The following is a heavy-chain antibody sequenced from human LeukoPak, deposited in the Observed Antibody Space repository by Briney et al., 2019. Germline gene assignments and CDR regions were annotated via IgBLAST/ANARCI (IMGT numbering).Heavy chain of an antibody. CDR2: INPSGGST. D-gene: IGHD3-9*01. Sequence: ASVEVSCKASGYTFTSYYMHWVRQAPGQGLEWMGIINPSGGSTSYAQKFQGRVTMTRDMSTSTVYMELSSLRSEDTAVYYCARDTKQLTYYDILTGYHYYYYMDVWGKGTTVTVSS. V-gene: IGHV1-46*01. CDR3: ARDTKQLTYYDILTGYHYYYYMDV. J-gene: IGHJ6*03. CDR1: GYTFTSYY.